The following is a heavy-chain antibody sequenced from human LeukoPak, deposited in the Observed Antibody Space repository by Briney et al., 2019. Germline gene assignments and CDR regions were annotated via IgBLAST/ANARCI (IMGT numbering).Heavy chain of an antibody. J-gene: IGHJ4*02. Sequence: ASVKVSCKASGYTFNTYAMNWVRQAPGQGLEWMGWINTNTGKPTSVQGFRGRFDFSLDTSVSTAYLHISSLKTEDTAVYYCAKDAKHLTMMVVVARPRFFDYWGQGTLVTVSS. CDR1: GYTFNTYA. D-gene: IGHD3-22*01. CDR2: INTNTGKP. CDR3: AKDAKHLTMMVVVARPRFFDY. V-gene: IGHV7-4-1*02.